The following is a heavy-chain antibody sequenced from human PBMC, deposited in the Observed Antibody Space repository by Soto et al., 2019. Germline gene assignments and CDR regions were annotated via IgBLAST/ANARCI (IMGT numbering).Heavy chain of an antibody. V-gene: IGHV3-15*01. CDR3: TTNIAAAALDAFDI. CDR2: IKSKTDGGTT. D-gene: IGHD6-13*01. J-gene: IGHJ3*02. CDR1: GFTFSNAW. Sequence: SLRLSCAASGFTFSNAWMSWVRQAPGKGLEWVGRIKSKTDGGTTDYAAPVKGRFTISRDDSKNTLYLQMNSLKTEDTAVYYCTTNIAAAALDAFDIWGQGTMVTVSS.